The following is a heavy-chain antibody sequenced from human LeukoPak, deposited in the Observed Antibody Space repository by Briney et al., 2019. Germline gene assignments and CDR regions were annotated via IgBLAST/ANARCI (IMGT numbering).Heavy chain of an antibody. CDR2: IKQDGSEK. V-gene: IGHV3-7*01. CDR1: GFTFSSYW. CDR3: ARSNNAGFDY. D-gene: IGHD2-8*01. Sequence: PGGSLSLSCAASGFTFSSYWMSWVRQAPGKGLEWVANIKQDGSEKYYVDSVRGRFTISRDNPKNSLYLQMNSLRAEDTALYYCARSNNAGFDYWGQGTLVTVSS. J-gene: IGHJ4*02.